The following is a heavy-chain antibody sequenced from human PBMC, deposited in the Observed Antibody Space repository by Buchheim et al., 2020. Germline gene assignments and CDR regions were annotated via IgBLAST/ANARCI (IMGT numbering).Heavy chain of an antibody. J-gene: IGHJ6*02. CDR2: ISGSGGST. CDR3: AKVGQVVPGAIYDYYYYYGMDV. Sequence: EVQLVESGGGLVQPGGSLRLSCAASGFTFSSYAMSWVRQAPGKGLEWVSAISGSGGSTYYADSVKGRSTISRDNSKNTPYLQMNSLRAEDTAVYYCAKVGQVVPGAIYDYYYYYGMDVWGQGTT. CDR1: GFTFSSYA. V-gene: IGHV3-23*04. D-gene: IGHD2-2*02.